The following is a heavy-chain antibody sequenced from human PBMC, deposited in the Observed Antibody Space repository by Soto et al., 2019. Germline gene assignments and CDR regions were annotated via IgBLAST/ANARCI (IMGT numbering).Heavy chain of an antibody. CDR3: AAELGNTGYDAHDY. CDR1: GLTFSRYA. D-gene: IGHD5-12*01. J-gene: IGHJ4*02. V-gene: IGHV3-30*04. Sequence: QVQLVESGGGVVQPGRSLRLSCAASGLTFSRYAMHWVRQAPGKGLEWVAVIIYDGSNKHYADSVQGRFTISRDNSKNTLYLQMNSLRAEDTAVYYCAAELGNTGYDAHDYWGQGTLVTVSS. CDR2: IIYDGSNK.